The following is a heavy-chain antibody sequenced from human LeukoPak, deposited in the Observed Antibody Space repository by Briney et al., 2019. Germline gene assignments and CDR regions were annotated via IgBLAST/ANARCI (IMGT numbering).Heavy chain of an antibody. V-gene: IGHV1-2*02. D-gene: IGHD2-15*01. J-gene: IGHJ4*02. Sequence: ASVKVFCKASGYTFTGYYMHWVRQAPGQGLEWMGWINPNSGGTNYAQKFQGRVTMTRDTSISTAYMELSRLRSDDTAVYYCARQLYCSGGSCYSVFDYWGQGTLVTVSS. CDR3: ARQLYCSGGSCYSVFDY. CDR2: INPNSGGT. CDR1: GYTFTGYY.